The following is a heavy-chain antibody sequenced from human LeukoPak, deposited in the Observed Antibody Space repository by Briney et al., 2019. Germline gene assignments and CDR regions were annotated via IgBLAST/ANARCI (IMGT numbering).Heavy chain of an antibody. CDR3: ARVGDGDRYFDY. D-gene: IGHD4-17*01. V-gene: IGHV1-69*05. Sequence: ASVKVSCKASGGTFSSYAISWVRQAPGLGLEWMGGIIPIFGTANYAQKFQGRVTITTDESTSTAYMELSSLRSEDTAVYYCARVGDGDRYFDYWGQGTLVTVSS. J-gene: IGHJ4*02. CDR1: GGTFSSYA. CDR2: IIPIFGTA.